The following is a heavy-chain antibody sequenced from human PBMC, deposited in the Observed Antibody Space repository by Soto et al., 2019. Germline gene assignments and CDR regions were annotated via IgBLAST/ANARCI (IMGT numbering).Heavy chain of an antibody. CDR1: GVSISTLNW. J-gene: IGHJ4*02. Sequence: SETLSLPCAVSGVSISTLNWRRWARQSPGKGLEWIGEIYHSGSTNYNPSLQSRVIISGDKSTNHFSLHLSSVNAADTAVYFCAKGGRVYSGSGSYFDFWGQGILVTGSS. CDR2: IYHSGST. CDR3: AKGGRVYSGSGSYFDF. D-gene: IGHD3-10*01. V-gene: IGHV4-4*02.